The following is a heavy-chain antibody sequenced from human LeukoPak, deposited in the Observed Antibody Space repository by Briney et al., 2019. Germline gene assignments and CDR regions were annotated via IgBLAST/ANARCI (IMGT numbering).Heavy chain of an antibody. CDR3: ARFRGGIKSYAI. D-gene: IGHD1-26*01. J-gene: IGHJ3*02. CDR2: IIPIFGTA. V-gene: IGHV1-69*05. CDR1: GGTFSSYA. Sequence: GASVKVSCKASGGTFSSYAISWVRQAPGQGLEWMGGIIPIFGTANYAQKFQGRVTITTDESTSTAYMELSSLRSEDTAVYYCARFRGGIKSYAIWGQGTMVTVSS.